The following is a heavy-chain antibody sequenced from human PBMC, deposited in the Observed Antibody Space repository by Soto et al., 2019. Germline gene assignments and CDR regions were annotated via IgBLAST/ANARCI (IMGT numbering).Heavy chain of an antibody. Sequence: QVQLVQSGAEVKKPGASVKVSCKASGYTFTSYYMHWVRQAPGQGLEWMGIINPSGGSTSYAQKFQGRVTRTRTTSTSKVYMELSSLRSEDTAVYYCARVREWDGSGSYQTSLFDYWGQGTLVTVSS. D-gene: IGHD3-10*01. J-gene: IGHJ4*02. V-gene: IGHV1-46*01. CDR1: GYTFTSYY. CDR3: ARVREWDGSGSYQTSLFDY. CDR2: INPSGGST.